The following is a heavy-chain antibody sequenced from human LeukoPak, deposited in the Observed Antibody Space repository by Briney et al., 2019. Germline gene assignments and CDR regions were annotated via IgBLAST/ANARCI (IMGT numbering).Heavy chain of an antibody. CDR2: IYSGGST. Sequence: PGGSLRLSCAASGFTVSSNYMSWVRQAPGKGLEWVSVIYSGGSTYYADSVKGRFTISRDNSKNTLYLQMNSLRAEDTAVYYCARLGCSSTSCYYGYYYYMDVWGKGTTVTVSS. D-gene: IGHD2-2*01. V-gene: IGHV3-53*01. CDR3: ARLGCSSTSCYYGYYYYMDV. CDR1: GFTVSSNY. J-gene: IGHJ6*03.